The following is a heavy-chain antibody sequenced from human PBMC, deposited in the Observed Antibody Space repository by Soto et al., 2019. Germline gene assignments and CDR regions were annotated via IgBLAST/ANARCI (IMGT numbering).Heavy chain of an antibody. V-gene: IGHV4-39*01. CDR1: GGSSTSDNYF. CDR2: IYYNGST. CDR3: ARQIRDP. J-gene: IGHJ5*02. Sequence: QLQLQESGPGLVKTSETLSLTCTFAGGSSTSDNYFWGWIRQPPGKGLEWIGSIYYNGSTHYNPSLKSRVTLFVDTSKNQFPLRLTSVAAADTAVYYCARQIRDPWGQGILVTVSS.